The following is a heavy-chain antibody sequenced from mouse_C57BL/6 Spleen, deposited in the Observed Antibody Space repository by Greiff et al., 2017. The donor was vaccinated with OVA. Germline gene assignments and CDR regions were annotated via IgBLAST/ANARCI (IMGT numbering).Heavy chain of an antibody. Sequence: EVQLQQSGPELVKPGASVKISCKASGYTFTDYYMNWVKQSHGKSLEWIGDINPNNGGTSYNQKFKGKATLTVDKSSSTAYMELRSLTSEDSAVYYCAPWGFYYGSSQAWFAYWGQGTLVTVSA. CDR3: APWGFYYGSSQAWFAY. CDR2: INPNNGGT. J-gene: IGHJ3*01. CDR1: GYTFTDYY. V-gene: IGHV1-26*01. D-gene: IGHD1-1*01.